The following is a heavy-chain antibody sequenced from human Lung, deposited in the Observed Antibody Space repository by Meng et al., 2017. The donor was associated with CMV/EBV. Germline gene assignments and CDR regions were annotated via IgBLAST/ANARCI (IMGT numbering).Heavy chain of an antibody. Sequence: GGSXRLXXAASGFTFSSYAMSWVRQAPGKGLEWVSVIYSGGSSTYDADSVKGPFTISRDNSKNTLYLQMNSLRAEDTAVYYCAKDSLKYDCSGGSCYLDAFDIWXQGTMVTVSS. J-gene: IGHJ3*02. V-gene: IGHV3-23*03. CDR2: IYSGGSST. CDR1: GFTFSSYA. CDR3: AKDSLKYDCSGGSCYLDAFDI. D-gene: IGHD2-15*01.